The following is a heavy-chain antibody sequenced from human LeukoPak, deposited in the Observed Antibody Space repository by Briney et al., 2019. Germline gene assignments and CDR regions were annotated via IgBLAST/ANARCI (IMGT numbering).Heavy chain of an antibody. CDR2: INHSGST. D-gene: IGHD3-10*01. CDR1: GGSFSGYY. CDR3: ARGLTYVVRGVISYYYGMDV. Sequence: SETLSLTCAVYGGSFSGYYWSWIRQPPAKGLEWIGEINHSGSTNYNPSLKSRVTISVDTSKNQFSLKLSSVTAADTAVYYCARGLTYVVRGVISYYYGMDVWGKGTTVTVSS. J-gene: IGHJ6*04. V-gene: IGHV4-34*01.